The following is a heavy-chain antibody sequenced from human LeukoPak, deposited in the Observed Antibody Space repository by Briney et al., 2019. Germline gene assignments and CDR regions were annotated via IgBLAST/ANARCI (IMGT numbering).Heavy chain of an antibody. D-gene: IGHD5-12*01. V-gene: IGHV3-30*18. CDR2: ISYDGSNK. CDR1: GFTFSSYG. Sequence: PGRSLRLSCAASGFTFSSYGMHWVRQAPGKGQEWVAVISYDGSNKYYADSVKGRFTISRDNSKNTLYLQMNSLRAEDTAEYYCANDVGYSGYRWGQGTLVTVSS. CDR3: ANDVGYSGYR. J-gene: IGHJ4*02.